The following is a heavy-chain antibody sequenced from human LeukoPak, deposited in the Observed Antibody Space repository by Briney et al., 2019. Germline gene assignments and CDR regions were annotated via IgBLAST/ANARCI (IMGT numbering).Heavy chain of an antibody. D-gene: IGHD3-22*01. V-gene: IGHV4-59*01. CDR2: IYYSGST. CDR3: ARGLYYYDSSGQGGLDY. J-gene: IGHJ4*02. CDR1: GGSISYYY. Sequence: SETLSLTCTVPGGSISYYYWSWIRQPPGKGLEWIGYIYYSGSTNYNPSLKSRVTISVDTSKNQFSLKLSSVTAADTAVYYCARGLYYYDSSGQGGLDYWGQGTLATVSS.